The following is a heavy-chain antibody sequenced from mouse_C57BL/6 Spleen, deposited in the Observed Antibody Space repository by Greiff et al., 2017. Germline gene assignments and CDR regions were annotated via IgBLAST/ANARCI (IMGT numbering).Heavy chain of an antibody. CDR2: IYPGSGST. V-gene: IGHV1-55*01. CDR1: GYTFTSYW. CDR3: ARSGGSYFDY. D-gene: IGHD3-1*01. Sequence: QVQLQQPGAELVKPGASVKMSCKASGYTFTSYWITWVKQRPGQGLEWIGDIYPGSGSTNYNEKFKCKATLTVDTSSSTAYMQLSSLTSEDAAVYYCARSGGSYFDYWGQGTTLTVSS. J-gene: IGHJ2*01.